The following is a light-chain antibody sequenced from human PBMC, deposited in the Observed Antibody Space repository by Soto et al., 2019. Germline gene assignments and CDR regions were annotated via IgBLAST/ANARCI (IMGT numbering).Light chain of an antibody. CDR3: AACDDSPDGQNV. Sequence: QSVLTQPPSVSGAPGQRVTISCTGSSSNIGAGYDVHWYQQLPGTAPKVLIYGNSNRPSGVPDRFSGSKSGTSASLAISGLQSEDDSDYYCAACDDSPDGQNVSGTGTVVTVL. V-gene: IGLV1-40*01. CDR1: SSNIGAGYD. CDR2: GNS. J-gene: IGLJ1*01.